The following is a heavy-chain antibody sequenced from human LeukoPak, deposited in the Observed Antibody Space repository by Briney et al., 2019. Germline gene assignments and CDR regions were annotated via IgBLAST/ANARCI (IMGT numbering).Heavy chain of an antibody. Sequence: SETLSLTCTVSGGSISSSSYYWGWIRQPPGKGLEWIGSIYYSGSTNYNPSLKSRVTISVDTSKNQFSLKLSSVTAADTAVYYCARDNHNYYFDYWGQGTLVTVSS. V-gene: IGHV4-39*07. CDR1: GGSISSSSYY. CDR3: ARDNHNYYFDY. D-gene: IGHD3-10*01. J-gene: IGHJ4*02. CDR2: IYYSGST.